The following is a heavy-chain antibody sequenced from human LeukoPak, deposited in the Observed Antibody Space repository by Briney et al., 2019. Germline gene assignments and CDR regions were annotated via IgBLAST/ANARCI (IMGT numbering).Heavy chain of an antibody. J-gene: IGHJ4*02. CDR3: ARAVNWPNDY. CDR2: IKKDGSEK. Sequence: PGGSLRLSCAASGFTFNNYWMSWVRQAPGKGLEWVANIKKDGSEKYYVDSVKGRFTISRDDAKNSLYLQMNSLRAEDTAVYYCARAVNWPNDYWGQGTLVTVSS. V-gene: IGHV3-7*01. CDR1: GFTFNNYW. D-gene: IGHD1-1*01.